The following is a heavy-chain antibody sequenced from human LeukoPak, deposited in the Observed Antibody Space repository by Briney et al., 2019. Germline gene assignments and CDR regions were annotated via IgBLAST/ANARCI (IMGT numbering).Heavy chain of an antibody. CDR1: GYTFTSYD. V-gene: IGHV1-8*01. J-gene: IGHJ3*01. CDR2: MNPNSGNT. D-gene: IGHD3-3*01. CDR3: ARVLSFRITIFGVVIKGMDV. Sequence: ASVKVSCKASGYTFTSYDINWVRQATGQGLEWMGWMNPNSGNTGYAQKFQGRVTMTRNTSISTAYMELSSLRSEDTAVYYCARVLSFRITIFGVVIKGMDVWGQGTMVTVSS.